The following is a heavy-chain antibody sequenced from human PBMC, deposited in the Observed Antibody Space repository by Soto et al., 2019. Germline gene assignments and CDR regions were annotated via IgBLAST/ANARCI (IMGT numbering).Heavy chain of an antibody. V-gene: IGHV4-4*07. J-gene: IGHJ5*02. CDR3: VRDGTKTLRDWFDP. Sequence: SETLSVTCTVSGASISGFYWSWIRKSAGKGLEWIGRIYATGTTDYNPSLKSRVMMSVDTSKKQFSLKLRSVTAADTAVYYCVRDGTKTLRDWFDPWGPAISATVS. D-gene: IGHD1-1*01. CDR1: GASISGFY. CDR2: IYATGTT.